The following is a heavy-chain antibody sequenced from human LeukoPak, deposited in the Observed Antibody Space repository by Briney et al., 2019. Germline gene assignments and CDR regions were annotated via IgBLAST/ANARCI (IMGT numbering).Heavy chain of an antibody. CDR3: ARAPAAYFDY. Sequence: GGSLRLSCAASGFTSSSYWMHWVRQAPGKGLVWVSRINTDGSSTSYADSVKGRFTISRDNAKNAQYLQMNSLRAEDTAVYYCARAPAAYFDYWGQGTLVTVSS. D-gene: IGHD2-2*01. V-gene: IGHV3-74*01. J-gene: IGHJ4*02. CDR2: INTDGSST. CDR1: GFTSSSYW.